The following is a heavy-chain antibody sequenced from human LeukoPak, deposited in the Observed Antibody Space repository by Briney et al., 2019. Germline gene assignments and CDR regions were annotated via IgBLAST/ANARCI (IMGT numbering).Heavy chain of an antibody. Sequence: PGGSLGLSCAASGFTFSSYGMHWVRQAPGKGLEWVAVIWYDGSNKYYADSVKGRFTISRDNSKNTLYLQMNSLRAEDTAVYYCAKDRGWLQSMDYWGQGTLVTVSS. CDR3: AKDRGWLQSMDY. CDR2: IWYDGSNK. J-gene: IGHJ4*02. V-gene: IGHV3-33*06. D-gene: IGHD5-24*01. CDR1: GFTFSSYG.